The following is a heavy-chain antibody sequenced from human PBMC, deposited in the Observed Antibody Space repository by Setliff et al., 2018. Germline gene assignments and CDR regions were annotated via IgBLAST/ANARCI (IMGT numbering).Heavy chain of an antibody. CDR1: GFTLSDHY. CDR2: SRNKGNSYST. CDR3: TRARDRSGYWDFDY. J-gene: IGHJ4*02. D-gene: IGHD3-3*01. V-gene: IGHV3-72*01. Sequence: GGSLRLSCAASGFTLSDHYMDWVRQAPGKGLEWVGRSRNKGNSYSTEYAASVKGRFTISRDDSKNSLYLQMNSLKTEDTAVYYCTRARDRSGYWDFDYWGQGTLVTVSS.